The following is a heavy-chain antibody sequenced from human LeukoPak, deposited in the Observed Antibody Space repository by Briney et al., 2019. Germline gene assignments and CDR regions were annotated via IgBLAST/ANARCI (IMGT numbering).Heavy chain of an antibody. CDR1: GYTFTGYY. J-gene: IGHJ3*02. CDR3: AREESGYSSSWYAGMIAFDI. V-gene: IGHV1-2*02. D-gene: IGHD6-13*01. CDR2: INPNSGGT. Sequence: ASVKVSCKASGYTFTGYYMHWGRQAPGQGLEGMGWINPNSGGTNYAQKFQGRVTMTRDTSISTAYMELSRLRSDDTAVYYCAREESGYSSSWYAGMIAFDIWGQGTMVTVSS.